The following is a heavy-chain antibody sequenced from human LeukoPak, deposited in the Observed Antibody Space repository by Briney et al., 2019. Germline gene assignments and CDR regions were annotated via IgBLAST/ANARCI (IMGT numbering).Heavy chain of an antibody. Sequence: GGSLRLSCAASGFTFSSYWMSWVRQAPGKGLEWVANIKQDGSEKYYVDSVKGRFTISRDNAKNSLYLQMNSLRTEDTAVYYCARVRIVVVPAAITGAFDIWGQGTMVTVSS. CDR3: ARVRIVVVPAAITGAFDI. D-gene: IGHD2-2*02. J-gene: IGHJ3*02. V-gene: IGHV3-7*01. CDR1: GFTFSSYW. CDR2: IKQDGSEK.